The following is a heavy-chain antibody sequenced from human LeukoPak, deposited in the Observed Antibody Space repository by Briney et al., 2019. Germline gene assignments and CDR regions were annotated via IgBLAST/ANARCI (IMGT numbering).Heavy chain of an antibody. CDR1: GFTFISHA. D-gene: IGHD2-2*02. CDR2: ISGSGATT. V-gene: IGHV3-23*01. Sequence: GGSLRLSCRVSGFTFISHAMSWVRQAPGKGLEWVSGISGSGATTYYAESVKGRFTISRDNSKYTLYVQMNSLRAEDTAMYYCAKRVVGCSSSSCYIALDAWSQGNLVTVSS. CDR3: AKRVVGCSSSSCYIALDA. J-gene: IGHJ5*02.